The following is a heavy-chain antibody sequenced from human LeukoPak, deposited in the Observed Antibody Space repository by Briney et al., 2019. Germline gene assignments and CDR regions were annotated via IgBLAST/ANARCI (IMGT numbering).Heavy chain of an antibody. CDR1: GGSFSGYY. J-gene: IGHJ3*02. Sequence: PSETLSLTCAVYGGSFSGYYWSWIRQPPGKGLEWIGEINHSGSTNYNPSLKSRVTISVDTSKNQFSLKLSSVTAADTAVYYCARGGRDYDFWSGPRAFDIWGQGTMVTVSS. V-gene: IGHV4-34*01. CDR3: ARGGRDYDFWSGPRAFDI. D-gene: IGHD3-3*01. CDR2: INHSGST.